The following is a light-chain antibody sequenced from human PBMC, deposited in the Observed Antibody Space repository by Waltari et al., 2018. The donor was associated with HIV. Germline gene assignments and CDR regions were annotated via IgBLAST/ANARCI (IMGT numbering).Light chain of an antibody. CDR3: QSYDDSLSGWV. Sequence: QSVLTQPPSVSGAPGQGVTISCSGTSSNIGAGFDVHWYQHLPDTAPKLLIFGYRNRPSGVPARFSGSKSGTSASLAINGLQAADEGEYYCQSYDDSLSGWVFGGGTKLTVL. V-gene: IGLV1-40*01. CDR2: GYR. CDR1: SSNIGAGFD. J-gene: IGLJ3*02.